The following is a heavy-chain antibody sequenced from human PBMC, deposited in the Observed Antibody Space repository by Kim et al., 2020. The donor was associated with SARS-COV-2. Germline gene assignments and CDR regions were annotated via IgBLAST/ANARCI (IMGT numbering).Heavy chain of an antibody. CDR2: INQDGSET. CDR1: GFSCKNYW. CDR3: SRGTSYDSSGYYRSGYY. D-gene: IGHD3-22*01. V-gene: IGHV3-7*01. J-gene: IGHJ6*01. Sequence: GGSLRLSCAASGFSCKNYWINWVRQAPGKGLEWVANINQDGSETFFVDSVKGRFTISRDNSKNSLYLQMNSLRVEDTALSYCSRGTSYDSSGYYRSGYY.